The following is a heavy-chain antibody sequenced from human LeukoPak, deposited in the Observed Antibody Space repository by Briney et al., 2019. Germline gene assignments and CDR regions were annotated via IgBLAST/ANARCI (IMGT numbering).Heavy chain of an antibody. V-gene: IGHV3-33*01. J-gene: IGHJ4*02. CDR1: GFTFSSYG. CDR2: IWYDGSNK. D-gene: IGHD6-13*01. Sequence: GGSLRLSCAASGFTFSSYGTHWVRQAPGKGLEWVAVIWYDGSNKYYADSVKGRFTISRDNSKNTLYLQMNSLRAEDTAVYYCARDAGYSSSWADYWGQGTLVTVSS. CDR3: ARDAGYSSSWADY.